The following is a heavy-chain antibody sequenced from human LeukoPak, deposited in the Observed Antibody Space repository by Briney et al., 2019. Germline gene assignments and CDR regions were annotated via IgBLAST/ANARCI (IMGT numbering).Heavy chain of an antibody. Sequence: ASVKVSCKVSGYTLTELSIHWVRQAPGKGLEWMGGFDPEDGETIYAQRFQGRVTLTEDTSTDTAYMELSSLRSEDTAVYYCASQGGGGATGWGQGTLVTVSS. D-gene: IGHD2-15*01. CDR1: GYTLTELS. CDR3: ASQGGGGATG. CDR2: FDPEDGET. V-gene: IGHV1-24*01. J-gene: IGHJ4*02.